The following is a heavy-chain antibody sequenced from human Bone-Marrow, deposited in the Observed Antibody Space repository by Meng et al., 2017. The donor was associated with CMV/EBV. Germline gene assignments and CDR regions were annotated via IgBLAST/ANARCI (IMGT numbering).Heavy chain of an antibody. J-gene: IGHJ6*02. CDR1: GFTFDDYA. CDR3: ARHSLRFLVPD. D-gene: IGHD3-3*01. Sequence: GGSLRLSCAASGFTFDDYAMHWVRQAPGKGLEWVSGISWNSGSIGYADSVKGRFTISRDNAKNSLYLQMNSLRAEDTAVYYCARHSLRFLVPDWGQGTTVTVSS. V-gene: IGHV3-9*01. CDR2: ISWNSGSI.